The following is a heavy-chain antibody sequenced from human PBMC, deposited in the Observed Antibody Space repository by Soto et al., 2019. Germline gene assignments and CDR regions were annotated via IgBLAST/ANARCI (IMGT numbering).Heavy chain of an antibody. Sequence: QVQLVQSGAEVRKPGSSVKVSCKASGDTFNNYVVNWVRQAPGQGLEWLGGILPIFATANYVQKFQGRVTITADKSTSTAYMELTSLRSEDTAVYYCAGRCDSTTCLGHFDYWGQGTLVTVAS. D-gene: IGHD2-2*01. CDR3: AGRCDSTTCLGHFDY. CDR1: GDTFNNYV. V-gene: IGHV1-69*06. J-gene: IGHJ4*02. CDR2: ILPIFATA.